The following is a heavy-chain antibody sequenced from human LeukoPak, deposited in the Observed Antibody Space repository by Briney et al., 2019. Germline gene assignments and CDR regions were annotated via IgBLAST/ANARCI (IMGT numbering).Heavy chain of an antibody. CDR2: ISSSSSYI. CDR3: ARGALWLSKWFDP. Sequence: PGGSLRLSCAASGFTFSSHWMSWVRQAPGKGLEWVSSISSSSSYIYYADSVKGRFTISRGNAKNSLYLQMNSLRAEDTAVYYCARGALWLSKWFDPWGQGTLVTVSS. J-gene: IGHJ5*02. V-gene: IGHV3-21*01. CDR1: GFTFSSHW. D-gene: IGHD5-18*01.